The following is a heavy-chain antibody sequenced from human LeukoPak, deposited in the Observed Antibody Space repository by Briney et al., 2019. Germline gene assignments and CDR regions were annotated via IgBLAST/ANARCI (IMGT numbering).Heavy chain of an antibody. J-gene: IGHJ4*02. D-gene: IGHD5-18*01. CDR2: INHSGST. CDR3: ARGRGYSYGLRY. Sequence: SSETLSLTCAVYGGSFSGYYWSWIRQPPGKGLEWIGEINHSGSTNYNPSLKSRVTISVDTSKNQFSLKLSSVTAADTAVYYCARGRGYSYGLRYWGQGTLVTVSS. CDR1: GGSFSGYY. V-gene: IGHV4-34*01.